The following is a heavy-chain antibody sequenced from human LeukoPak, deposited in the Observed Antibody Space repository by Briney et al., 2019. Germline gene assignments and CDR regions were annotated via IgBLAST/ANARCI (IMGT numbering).Heavy chain of an antibody. V-gene: IGHV3-23*01. CDR1: GFTFSNYA. D-gene: IGHD6-13*01. Sequence: GGSLRLSCAASGFTFSNYARSWVRKAPGKGLEWVSAISGSGGSIYYADSVKGRFTISRDKSKNTLYLQMNSLRAEDTAVYYCAKDLSSSWYNFDYWGQGTLVTVSS. CDR2: ISGSGGSI. CDR3: AKDLSSSWYNFDY. J-gene: IGHJ4*02.